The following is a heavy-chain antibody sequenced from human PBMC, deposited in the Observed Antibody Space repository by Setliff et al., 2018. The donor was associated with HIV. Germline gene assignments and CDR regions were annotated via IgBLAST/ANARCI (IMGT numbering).Heavy chain of an antibody. CDR3: ARGIAAAGR. V-gene: IGHV4-39*07. J-gene: IGHJ4*02. Sequence: KPSETLSLTCTVSGGSISSSSYYWGWIRQPPGKGLEWIGSIFYSGHTFYNPSLKSRVTISVDTSKNQFSLKLSSVTAADTAVYYCARGIAAAGRWGQGTLVTVSS. CDR1: GGSISSSSYY. D-gene: IGHD6-13*01. CDR2: IFYSGHT.